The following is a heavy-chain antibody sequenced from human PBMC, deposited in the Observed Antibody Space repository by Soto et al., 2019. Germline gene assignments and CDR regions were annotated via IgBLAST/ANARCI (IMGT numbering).Heavy chain of an antibody. J-gene: IGHJ6*03. CDR1: GFTFSSYG. V-gene: IGHV3-33*01. CDR2: IWYDGSNK. Sequence: QVQLVESGGGVVQPGRSLRLSCAASGFTFSSYGMHWVRQAPGKGLEWVAVIWYDGSNKYYADSVKGRFTISKDNFKNTLYLQMNSLRAEDTAVYYCARDHSDYEGTTFYYMAVWGKGTTVTVSS. D-gene: IGHD4-4*01. CDR3: ARDHSDYEGTTFYYMAV.